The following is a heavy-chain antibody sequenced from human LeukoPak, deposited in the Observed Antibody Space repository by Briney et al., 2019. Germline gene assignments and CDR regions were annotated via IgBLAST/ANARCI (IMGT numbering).Heavy chain of an antibody. V-gene: IGHV1-69*02. CDR1: GGTFSSYT. Sequence: SVKVSCKASGGTFSSYTTSWVRQAPGQGLEWMGRIIPILGIANYAQKFQGRVTITADKSTSTAYMELSSLRSEDTAVYYCASGYYYDSSGYFFYWGQGTLVTVSS. J-gene: IGHJ4*02. D-gene: IGHD3-22*01. CDR3: ASGYYYDSSGYFFY. CDR2: IIPILGIA.